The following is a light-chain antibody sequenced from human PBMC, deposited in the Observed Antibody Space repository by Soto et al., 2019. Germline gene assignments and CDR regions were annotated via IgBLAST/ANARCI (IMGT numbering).Light chain of an antibody. V-gene: IGKV1-5*01. J-gene: IGKJ2*01. CDR2: DAS. CDR3: QQYNSYSPYT. CDR1: QSISSW. Sequence: DIQMPQSPSTLSASVGDRVTITCRASQSISSWLAWYQQKPGKAPKLLIYDASSLESGVPSRVSGSGSGTEFTLTISSLQPDDFATYYCQQYNSYSPYTFGQGTKLEIK.